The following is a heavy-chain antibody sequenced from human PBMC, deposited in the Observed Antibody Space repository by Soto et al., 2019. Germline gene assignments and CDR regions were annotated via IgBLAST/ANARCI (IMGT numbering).Heavy chain of an antibody. CDR2: IYYSGST. CDR1: GGSISSYY. V-gene: IGHV4-59*01. CDR3: ASEINSSDAFDI. J-gene: IGHJ3*02. Sequence: LSLTCTVSGGSISSYYWSWIRQPPGKGLEWIGYIYYSGSTNYNPSLKSRVTISVDTSKNQFSLKLSSVTAADTAVYYCASEINSSDAFDIWGQGTMVTVSS. D-gene: IGHD3-16*01.